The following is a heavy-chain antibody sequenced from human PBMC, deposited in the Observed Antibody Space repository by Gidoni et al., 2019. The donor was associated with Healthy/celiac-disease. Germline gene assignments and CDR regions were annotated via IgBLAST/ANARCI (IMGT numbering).Heavy chain of an antibody. D-gene: IGHD3-16*02. J-gene: IGHJ4*02. V-gene: IGHV1-18*04. CDR3: ARASWFRGVITGVDY. Sequence: QVQLVQSGAEEKTPGAAVTVSCKASVYTFTRYGISWVRQAPGQGLEWMGWISAYNGNTNYAQKLQGRVTMTTATSTSTAYMELRSLRSDDTAVYYCARASWFRGVITGVDYWAPGNPGHRLL. CDR2: ISAYNGNT. CDR1: VYTFTRYG.